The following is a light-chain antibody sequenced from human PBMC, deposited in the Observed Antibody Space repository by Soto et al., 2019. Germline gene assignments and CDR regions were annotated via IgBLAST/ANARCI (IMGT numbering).Light chain of an antibody. CDR3: QQYGSAPAWT. V-gene: IGKV3-20*01. J-gene: IGKJ1*01. Sequence: EIVLTQSPGTLSLSPGERATLSCRASQSISSSYLAWYQQKTGQAPRLLIYGASNRATGIPDRFSGSGSGTDFTLTISRLEPEDFAVYYCQQYGSAPAWTLGQGTKVEIK. CDR1: QSISSSY. CDR2: GAS.